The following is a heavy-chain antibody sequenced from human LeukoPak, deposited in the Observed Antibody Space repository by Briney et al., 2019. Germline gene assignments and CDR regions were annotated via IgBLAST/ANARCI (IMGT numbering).Heavy chain of an antibody. CDR2: FHYTGSA. D-gene: IGHD2/OR15-2a*01. CDR3: ARDLSGYYFDY. Sequence: SETLSLTCTVSGGSISSSSNSWGWIRQPPGKGLEWIGSFHYTGSAYYNPSLKSRVTISVDTSKNHLSLKLNSVTAADTAVYHCARDLSGYYFDYWGQGTLVTVSS. V-gene: IGHV4-39*07. CDR1: GGSISSSSNS. J-gene: IGHJ4*02.